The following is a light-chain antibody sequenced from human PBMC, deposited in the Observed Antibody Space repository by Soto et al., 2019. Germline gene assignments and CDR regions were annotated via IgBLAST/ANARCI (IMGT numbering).Light chain of an antibody. V-gene: IGKV1-5*01. Sequence: DIQMTQSPSTLSASVGGRVTITCRASQSASTFLAWYQQKPGQAPKLLIYDAPTLQSGVPSRFSASGSGTEFALTISGLQPDDFAVYYCQQYNRYAVTFGQGTKVDIK. CDR3: QQYNRYAVT. CDR2: DAP. CDR1: QSASTF. J-gene: IGKJ1*01.